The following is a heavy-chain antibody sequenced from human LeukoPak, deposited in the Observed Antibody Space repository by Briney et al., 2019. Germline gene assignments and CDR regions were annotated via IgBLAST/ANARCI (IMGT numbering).Heavy chain of an antibody. Sequence: GGSPRLSCAASGFTFRDFSMHWVRQTPGKGLEWVSLISGDGGVTHYGDSVRGRFTISRDNSKNSLYLHMSALRVEDTAFYYCAKGNNSISFNFDYWSRGTLVTVSS. V-gene: IGHV3-43*02. D-gene: IGHD2/OR15-2a*01. J-gene: IGHJ4*02. CDR2: ISGDGGVT. CDR3: AKGNNSISFNFDY. CDR1: GFTFRDFS.